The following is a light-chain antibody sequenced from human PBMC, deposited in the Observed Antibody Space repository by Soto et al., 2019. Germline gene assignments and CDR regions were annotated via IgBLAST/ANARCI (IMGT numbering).Light chain of an antibody. V-gene: IGLV1-40*01. Sequence: QSVLTQPPSVSGAPGQRVTITCTGSSSNIGAYDVHWYQQFPGTAPRLLIFSNINRPSGVPDRFSGSKSGTSASLAITGLQAEDEAYYYCQSFDTTFWVFGGGTKLTVL. CDR2: SNI. CDR3: QSFDTTFWV. J-gene: IGLJ3*02. CDR1: SSNIGAYD.